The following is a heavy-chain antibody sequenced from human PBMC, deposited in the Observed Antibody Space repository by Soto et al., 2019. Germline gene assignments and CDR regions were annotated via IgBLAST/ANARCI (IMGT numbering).Heavy chain of an antibody. Sequence: SETLSLTCTVSAGSVSSGNYYWNWIRQPPGKGLEWIGYIYYIGSTNNNPSLKSRVTISVDTSKNQFSLKLSSVTAADTAVYYCARGLPYYCRGGSCYGPGVFDIWGQGTMVTVSS. V-gene: IGHV4-61*01. CDR1: AGSVSSGNYY. CDR3: ARGLPYYCRGGSCYGPGVFDI. D-gene: IGHD2-15*01. J-gene: IGHJ3*02. CDR2: IYYIGST.